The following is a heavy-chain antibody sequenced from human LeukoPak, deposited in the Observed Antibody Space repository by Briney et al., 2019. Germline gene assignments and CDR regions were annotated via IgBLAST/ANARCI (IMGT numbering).Heavy chain of an antibody. CDR1: GGTFSSYT. CDR2: IIPILGIA. Sequence: GASVKVSCKASGGTFSSYTISWVRQAPGQGLEWMGRIIPILGIANYGQKFQGRVTITADKSTSTAYMELSSLRSEDTAVYYCARDGVGIENAFDIWGQGTMVTVSS. D-gene: IGHD1-14*01. CDR3: ARDGVGIENAFDI. J-gene: IGHJ3*02. V-gene: IGHV1-69*04.